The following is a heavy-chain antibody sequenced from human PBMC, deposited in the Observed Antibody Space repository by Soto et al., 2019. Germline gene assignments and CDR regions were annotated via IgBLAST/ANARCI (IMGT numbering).Heavy chain of an antibody. CDR3: AKDLRRYSSGWELYYYYYYMDV. D-gene: IGHD6-19*01. CDR1: GFTFSSYA. J-gene: IGHJ6*03. CDR2: ISGSGGST. Sequence: EVQLLESGGGLVQPRGSLRLSCAATGFTFSSYAMSWVRQAPGKGLEWVSAISGSGGSTYYADSVKGRFTISRDNSKNTLYLQMNSLRAEDTAVYYCAKDLRRYSSGWELYYYYYYMDVWGKGTTVTVSS. V-gene: IGHV3-23*01.